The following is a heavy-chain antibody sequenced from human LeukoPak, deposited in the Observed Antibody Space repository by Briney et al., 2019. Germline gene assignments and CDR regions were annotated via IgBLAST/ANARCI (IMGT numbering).Heavy chain of an antibody. Sequence: GGSLRLSCAASGFTFTSYEMNWVRQAPGKGLEWVSYISSSGRTLYYADSVKGRFTISRDNAKNSLYLQMNSLRAEDTAVYYCARASMVTADFDYWGQGNLVTVSS. J-gene: IGHJ4*02. CDR2: ISSSGRTL. CDR1: GFTFTSYE. CDR3: ARASMVTADFDY. D-gene: IGHD5-18*01. V-gene: IGHV3-48*03.